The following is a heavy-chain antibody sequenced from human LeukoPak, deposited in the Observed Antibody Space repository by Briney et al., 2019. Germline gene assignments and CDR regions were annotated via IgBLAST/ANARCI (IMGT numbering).Heavy chain of an antibody. Sequence: GGSLRLSCAASGFTFDDYTMHWVRQAPGKGLEWVSLISWDGGSTYYADSVKGRFTISRDNSKNSLYLQMNSLRTEDTALYYCAKDNGYGDNSPDYWGQGTLVTVSS. CDR2: ISWDGGST. CDR3: AKDNGYGDNSPDY. J-gene: IGHJ4*02. D-gene: IGHD4-23*01. CDR1: GFTFDDYT. V-gene: IGHV3-43*01.